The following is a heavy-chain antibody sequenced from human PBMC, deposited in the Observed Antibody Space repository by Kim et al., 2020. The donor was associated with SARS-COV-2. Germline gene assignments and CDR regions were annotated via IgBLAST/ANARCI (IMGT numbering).Heavy chain of an antibody. D-gene: IGHD4-17*01. CDR2: IYHSGST. J-gene: IGHJ1*01. V-gene: IGHV4-38-2*02. CDR1: GYSISSGYY. CDR3: AKGPPLRKNDYGDFYFQ. Sequence: SETLSLTCTVSGYSISSGYYWGWIRQPPGKGLEWIGSIYHSGSTYYNPSLKSRVTISVDTSKNQFSLKLSSVTAADTAVYYCAKGPPLRKNDYGDFYFQ.